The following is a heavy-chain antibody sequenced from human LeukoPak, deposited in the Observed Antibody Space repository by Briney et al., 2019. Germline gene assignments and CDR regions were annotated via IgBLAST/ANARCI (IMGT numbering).Heavy chain of an antibody. J-gene: IGHJ3*02. CDR3: ARDTPYYDILTGYYNRDAFDI. V-gene: IGHV3-21*01. D-gene: IGHD3-9*01. Sequence: GGSLRLSCAASGFTFSSYSMNWVRQAPGKGLEWVSSISSSSSYIYYADSVKGRFTISRDNAKNSLYLQMNSLRAEDTAVYYCARDTPYYDILTGYYNRDAFDIWGQGTMVTVPS. CDR1: GFTFSSYS. CDR2: ISSSSSYI.